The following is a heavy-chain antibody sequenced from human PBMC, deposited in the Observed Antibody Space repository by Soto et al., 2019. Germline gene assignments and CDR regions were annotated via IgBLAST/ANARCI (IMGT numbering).Heavy chain of an antibody. D-gene: IGHD1-7*01. Sequence: ASVKVSCKASGDTFSSYAIRWVRQAPGQGLERMGGIIPIFGTANYAQKFQGRVTITADASTSTAYMELSSLRSEDTAVYYCAREQAGTTGYYFDYWGQGTPVTVSS. CDR3: AREQAGTTGYYFDY. CDR1: GDTFSSYA. V-gene: IGHV1-69*13. J-gene: IGHJ4*02. CDR2: IIPIFGTA.